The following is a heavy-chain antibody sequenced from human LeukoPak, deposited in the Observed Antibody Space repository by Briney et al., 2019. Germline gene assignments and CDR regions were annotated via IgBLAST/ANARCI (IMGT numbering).Heavy chain of an antibody. CDR2: ISGSGGST. V-gene: IGHV3-23*01. CDR1: GFTFSSYA. J-gene: IGHJ4*02. Sequence: RGSLRLSCAASGFTFSSYAMSWVRRAPGKGLEWVSAISGSGGSTYYADSVKGRFTISRDNSKNTLYLQMNSLRAEDTAVYYCAKEPLTGWYSYGSADYWGQGTLVTVSS. D-gene: IGHD5-18*01. CDR3: AKEPLTGWYSYGSADY.